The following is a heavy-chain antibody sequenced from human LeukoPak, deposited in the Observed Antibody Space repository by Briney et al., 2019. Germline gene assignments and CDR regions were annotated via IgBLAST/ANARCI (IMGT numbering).Heavy chain of an antibody. J-gene: IGHJ5*02. CDR1: GFTFSNYG. V-gene: IGHV3-33*01. CDR3: ARQGGLGNYATGSWFDP. CDR2: IWYEGTNK. Sequence: GGSLRLSCAGSGFTFSNYGMHWVRQAPGKGLEWVAVIWYEGTNKYYADSVKGRFTISRDNSKNTLYLQMDSLRAEDTAMYYCARQGGLGNYATGSWFDPWGLGTLVTVSS. D-gene: IGHD1-7*01.